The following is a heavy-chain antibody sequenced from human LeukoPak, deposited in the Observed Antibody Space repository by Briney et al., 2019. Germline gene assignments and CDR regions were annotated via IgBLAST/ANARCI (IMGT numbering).Heavy chain of an antibody. J-gene: IGHJ3*02. D-gene: IGHD6-13*01. CDR1: GYTFTGYY. CDR3: ARVLYSSSWDAFDI. Sequence: ASXKVSCKASGYTFTGYYMHWVRQAPGQGIEWMGWINPNSGGTNYAQKFQGRVTMTRDTSISTAYMELSRLRSDDTAVYYCARVLYSSSWDAFDIWGQGTMVTVSS. CDR2: INPNSGGT. V-gene: IGHV1-2*02.